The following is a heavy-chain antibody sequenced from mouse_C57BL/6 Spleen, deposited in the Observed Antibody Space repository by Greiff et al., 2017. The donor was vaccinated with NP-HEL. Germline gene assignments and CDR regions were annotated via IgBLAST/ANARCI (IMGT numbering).Heavy chain of an antibody. CDR1: GYTFTDYY. Sequence: VQLQESGAELVRPGASVKLSCKASGYTFTDYYINWVKQRPGQGLEWIARIYPGSGNTYYNEKFKGKATLTAEKSSSTAYMQLSSLTSKDSAVYFCARVGDFAWFAYWGQGTLVTVSA. CDR2: IYPGSGNT. CDR3: ARVGDFAWFAY. J-gene: IGHJ3*01. V-gene: IGHV1-76*01.